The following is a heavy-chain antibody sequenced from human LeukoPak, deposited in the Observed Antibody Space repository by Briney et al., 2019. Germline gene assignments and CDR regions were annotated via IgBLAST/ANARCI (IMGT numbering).Heavy chain of an antibody. D-gene: IGHD6-19*01. CDR1: GGSISSYY. Sequence: PSETLSLTCTVSGGSISSYYWSWIRQPPGKGLECVGYIYDSGSTNYNPSLKSRVTISVDTSKNQFSLKLSSVTAADTAMYYCARYGSGWYEGYFDYWGQGTLVTVSS. CDR3: ARYGSGWYEGYFDY. J-gene: IGHJ4*02. V-gene: IGHV4-59*01. CDR2: IYDSGST.